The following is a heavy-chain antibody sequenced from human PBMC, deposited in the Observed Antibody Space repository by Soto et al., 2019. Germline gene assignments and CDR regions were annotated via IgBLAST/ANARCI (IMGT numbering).Heavy chain of an antibody. D-gene: IGHD3-16*01. CDR2: MNPNSGNT. Sequence: GASVKVSCKASGYTFTSYDINWVRQATGQGLEWMGWMNPNSGNTGYAQKFQGRVTMTRNTSISTAYMELSSLRSEDTAVYYCARETRQQRPGLGAYYMDVWGKGPTVTVSS. CDR3: ARETRQQRPGLGAYYMDV. V-gene: IGHV1-8*01. CDR1: GYTFTSYD. J-gene: IGHJ6*03.